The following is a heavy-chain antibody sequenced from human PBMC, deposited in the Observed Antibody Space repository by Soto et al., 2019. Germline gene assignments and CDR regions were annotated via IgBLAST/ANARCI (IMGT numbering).Heavy chain of an antibody. Sequence: EVQLVESGGGFVQPGRSLRLSCAASGFTFDDYAMHWVRQAPGKGLEWVSGISWNSGSIGHADSVKGRITISRDNAKNSLYLQMSSLRVEDTALYYCAKDLSSGYYGPGSYIEYWGQGTLVTVSS. CDR2: ISWNSGSI. D-gene: IGHD3-10*01. CDR1: GFTFDDYA. V-gene: IGHV3-9*01. J-gene: IGHJ4*02. CDR3: AKDLSSGYYGPGSYIEY.